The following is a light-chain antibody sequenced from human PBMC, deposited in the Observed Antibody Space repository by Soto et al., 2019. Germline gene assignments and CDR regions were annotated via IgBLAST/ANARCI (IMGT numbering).Light chain of an antibody. V-gene: IGLV2-14*01. CDR3: SSYTSSSTLDV. Sequence: QSVLTPPGSVSGSPGQSITISCHGTSSDVGGYNYVSWYQQHPGKAPKLMIYDVSNRPSGVSNRFSGSKSGNTASLTISGLQAEDEADYYCSSYTSSSTLDVFGTGTKVTVL. CDR2: DVS. CDR1: SSDVGGYNY. J-gene: IGLJ1*01.